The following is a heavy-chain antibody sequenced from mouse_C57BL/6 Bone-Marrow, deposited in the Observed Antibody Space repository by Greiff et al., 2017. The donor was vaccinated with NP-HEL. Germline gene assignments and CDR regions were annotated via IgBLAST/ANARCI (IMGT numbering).Heavy chain of an antibody. Sequence: DVQLQESGTVLARPGASVKMSCKTSGYTFTSYWMHWVKQRPGQGLEWIGAIYPGNSDTSYNQKFKGKATLTAVTSASTAYMELSSLTNEDSAVYYCTRGDYLYAMDYWGQGTSVTVSS. V-gene: IGHV1-5*01. D-gene: IGHD2-4*01. CDR2: IYPGNSDT. J-gene: IGHJ4*01. CDR1: GYTFTSYW. CDR3: TRGDYLYAMDY.